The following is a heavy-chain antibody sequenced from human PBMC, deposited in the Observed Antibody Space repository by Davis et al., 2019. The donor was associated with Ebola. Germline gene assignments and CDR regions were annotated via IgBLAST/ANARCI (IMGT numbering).Heavy chain of an antibody. CDR1: GGSFSGYY. V-gene: IGHV4-34*01. CDR2: INHSGST. D-gene: IGHD2-2*01. Sequence: MPGGSLRLSCAVYGGSFSGYYWSWIRQPPGKGLEWIGEINHSGSTNYNPSLKGRVTISVDTSKNQFSLKLSSVTAADTAVYYCARGPLPAGYYYYYGMDVWGQGTTVTVSS. CDR3: ARGPLPAGYYYYYGMDV. J-gene: IGHJ6*02.